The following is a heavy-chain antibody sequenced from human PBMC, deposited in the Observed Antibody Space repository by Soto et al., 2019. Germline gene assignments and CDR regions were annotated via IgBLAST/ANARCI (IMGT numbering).Heavy chain of an antibody. Sequence: KQSQTLSLTCAISGDSVSSNSAAWNWIRQSPSRGLEWLGRTYYRSKWYNDYAVSVKSRITINPDTSKNQFSLQLNSVTPEDTAVYYCARDRDILTGYYSSFDYWGQGTLVTVSS. CDR3: ARDRDILTGYYSSFDY. CDR1: GDSVSSNSAA. D-gene: IGHD3-9*01. CDR2: TYYRSKWYN. V-gene: IGHV6-1*01. J-gene: IGHJ4*02.